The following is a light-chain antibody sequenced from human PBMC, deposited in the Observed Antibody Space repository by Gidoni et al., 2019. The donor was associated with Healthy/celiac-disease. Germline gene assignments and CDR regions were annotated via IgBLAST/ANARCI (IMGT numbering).Light chain of an antibody. CDR2: EGS. CDR3: CSYAGSSTIYV. J-gene: IGLJ1*01. V-gene: IGLV2-23*01. Sequence: QSALTQPASVSVSPGQSITISCTGTSSDVGSYNLVSWYQQHPGKAPNLMIYEGSKRPSGVSNRFSGSKSGNTASLTISGLQAEDEADYYCCSYAGSSTIYVFGTGTKVTVL. CDR1: SSDVGSYNL.